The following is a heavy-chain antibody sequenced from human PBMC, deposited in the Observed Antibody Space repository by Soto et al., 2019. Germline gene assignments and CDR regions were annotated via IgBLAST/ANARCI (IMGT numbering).Heavy chain of an antibody. CDR2: IYYSGST. CDR1: GGSVSSGSYY. V-gene: IGHV4-61*01. Sequence: QVQLQESGPGLVKPSETLSLTCTVSGGSVSSGSYYWSWIRQPPGKGLEWIGYIYYSGSTNYNPSLKSRVTISVDTSKNQFSLTLSSVTAADTAVYYCPRGNAIAARSTSDNWFDPWGQGTLVTVSS. J-gene: IGHJ5*02. CDR3: PRGNAIAARSTSDNWFDP. D-gene: IGHD6-6*01.